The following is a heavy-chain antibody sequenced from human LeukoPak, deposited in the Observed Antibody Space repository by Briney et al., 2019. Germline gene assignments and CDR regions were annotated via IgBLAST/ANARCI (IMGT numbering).Heavy chain of an antibody. J-gene: IGHJ6*03. CDR1: GYTFTSYY. V-gene: IGHV1-46*01. CDR2: INPSGGST. Sequence: ASVKVSCKASGYTFTSYYMHWVRQAPGQGLEWMGIINPSGGSTSYAQKFQGRVTMTRDTSTSTVYMELSSLRSEDTAVYYCARDQVTVTAPWGYYYYYMDVWGKGTTVTVSS. D-gene: IGHD4-11*01. CDR3: ARDQVTVTAPWGYYYYYMDV.